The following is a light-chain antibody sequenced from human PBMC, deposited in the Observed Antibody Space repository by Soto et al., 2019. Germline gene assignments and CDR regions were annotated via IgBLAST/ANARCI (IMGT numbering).Light chain of an antibody. CDR1: SSDVGSYNL. Sequence: QSELTQPASVSGSPGQSITISCTGTSSDVGSYNLVSWYQQHPGKAPKLMIYEVSKRPSGVPNRFSGSKSGNTASLTISGLQAEDEADYYCCSYAGSSTYVFGTGTKVTVL. V-gene: IGLV2-23*02. J-gene: IGLJ1*01. CDR3: CSYAGSSTYV. CDR2: EVS.